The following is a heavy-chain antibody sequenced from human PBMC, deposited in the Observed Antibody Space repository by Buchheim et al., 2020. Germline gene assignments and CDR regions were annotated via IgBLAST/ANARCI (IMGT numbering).Heavy chain of an antibody. V-gene: IGHV3-30*18. Sequence: QVQLVESGGGVVQPGRSLRLSCAASGFTFSSYGMHWVRQAPGKGLEWVAVISYDGSNKYYADSVKGRFTISRDNSKNTLYLQMNSLRAEDTAVYYCAKDKYLDYGGNSGPDLPDYWGQGTL. D-gene: IGHD4-23*01. J-gene: IGHJ4*02. CDR3: AKDKYLDYGGNSGPDLPDY. CDR1: GFTFSSYG. CDR2: ISYDGSNK.